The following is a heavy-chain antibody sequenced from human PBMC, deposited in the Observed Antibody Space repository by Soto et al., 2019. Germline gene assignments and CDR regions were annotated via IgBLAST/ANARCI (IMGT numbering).Heavy chain of an antibody. V-gene: IGHV4-28*01. CDR1: GYSISSSNW. J-gene: IGHJ5*02. D-gene: IGHD3-3*01. CDR3: ARRFLEWSRPVWFDP. CDR2: IYYSGST. Sequence: SETLSLTCAVSGYSISSSNWWGWIRQPPGKGLEWIGYIYYSGSTYYNPSLKSRVTISVDTSKNQFSLKLSSVTAADTAVYYCARRFLEWSRPVWFDPWGQGTLVT.